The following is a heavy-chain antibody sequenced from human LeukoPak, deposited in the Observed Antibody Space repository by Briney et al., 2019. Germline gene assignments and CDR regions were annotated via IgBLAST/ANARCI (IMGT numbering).Heavy chain of an antibody. CDR3: ARGRSWPLDY. V-gene: IGHV6-1*01. J-gene: IGHJ4*02. D-gene: IGHD6-13*01. CDR2: TYYRSKWYN. CDR1: GDSVSSNNVA. Sequence: SQTLSLTCAISGDSVSSNNVAWNWIRQSPSRGLEWLGRTYYRSKWYNDYAVSVKSRITFNSDTSKNQFSLQLNSVTPEDMAVYYCARGRSWPLDYWGQGTLVTVSS.